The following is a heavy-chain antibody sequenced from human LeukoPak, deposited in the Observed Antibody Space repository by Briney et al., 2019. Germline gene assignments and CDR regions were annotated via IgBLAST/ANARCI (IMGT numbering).Heavy chain of an antibody. CDR3: ARDSSGWSGGNWFDP. Sequence: SVKVSCKASGGTFSSYAISWVRQAPGQGLEWMGGIIPIFGTANYAQKFQGRVTITADESTSTAYMELSSLRSEDTAVYYCARDSSGWSGGNWFDPWGQGTLVTVSS. D-gene: IGHD6-19*01. J-gene: IGHJ5*02. CDR1: GGTFSSYA. CDR2: IIPIFGTA. V-gene: IGHV1-69*13.